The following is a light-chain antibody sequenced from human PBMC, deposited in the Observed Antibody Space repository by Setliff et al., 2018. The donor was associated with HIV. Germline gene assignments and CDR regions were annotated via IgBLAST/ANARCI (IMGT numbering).Light chain of an antibody. J-gene: IGLJ2*01. CDR2: EVT. V-gene: IGLV2-14*01. CDR1: SSDVGAYNY. Sequence: QSALTQPASVSGSPGQSITISCTGTSSDVGAYNYVSWFQQHPGKAPKLMIYEVTNRPSGVSNRFSGSKSGNTASLTISGLQAEDEADYYCSSYTSSSSLGVVFGGGTKVTVL. CDR3: SSYTSSSSLGVV.